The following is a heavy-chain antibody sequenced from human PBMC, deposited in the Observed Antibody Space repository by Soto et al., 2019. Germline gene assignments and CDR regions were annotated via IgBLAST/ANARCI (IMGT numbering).Heavy chain of an antibody. Sequence: KPSETLSLTCTVSDGSISNFYWSWIRQPPGKGLEWIGYISSSGNTNYNPSLKSRVSKSVDTSKNQFSLNLTSVTAADTAVYYCARAPMVLTRSYFDSWGQGTPVTVSS. CDR1: DGSISNFY. J-gene: IGHJ4*02. CDR3: ARAPMVLTRSYFDS. V-gene: IGHV4-59*01. D-gene: IGHD3-22*01. CDR2: ISSSGNT.